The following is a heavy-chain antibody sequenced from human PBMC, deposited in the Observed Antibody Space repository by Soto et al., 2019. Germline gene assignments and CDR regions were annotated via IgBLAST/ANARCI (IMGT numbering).Heavy chain of an antibody. V-gene: IGHV1-69*12. CDR1: GGTFSSYA. CDR3: ATEGDGSGSYYYGMDV. D-gene: IGHD3-22*01. CDR2: IIPIFGTA. Sequence: QVQLVQSGAEVKKPGSSVKVSCKASGGTFSSYAITWVRQAPGQGLEWMGGIIPIFGTANYAQKFQGRVTSTADESTSTAYMELSSLGSEDTAVYYCATEGDGSGSYYYGMDVWGQGTTVTVSS. J-gene: IGHJ6*02.